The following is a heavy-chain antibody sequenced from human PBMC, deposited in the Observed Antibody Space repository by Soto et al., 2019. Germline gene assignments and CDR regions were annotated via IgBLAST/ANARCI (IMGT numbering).Heavy chain of an antibody. CDR2: ISDTGDTT. D-gene: IGHD3-22*01. CDR1: GFTFSTYD. CDR3: ARMHYYDSSGPDDAFDI. Sequence: LRLSCAASGFTFSTYDMTWVRQAPGKGLEWVSSISDTGDTTYYADSVKGRFTISRANAKNSLYLQMNSLRAEDTAVYYCARMHYYDSSGPDDAFDIWGQGTMVTVPS. V-gene: IGHV3-48*03. J-gene: IGHJ3*02.